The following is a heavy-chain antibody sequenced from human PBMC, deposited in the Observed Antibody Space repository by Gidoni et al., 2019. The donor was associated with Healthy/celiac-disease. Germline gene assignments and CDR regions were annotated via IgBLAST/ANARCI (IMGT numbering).Heavy chain of an antibody. D-gene: IGHD1-26*01. CDR1: GFPFSSYG. Sequence: VQLVESGGGVVQPARSLRLSCAASGFPFSSYGMHWVRQAPGKGLEWVAVIWYDGSNKYYADSVKGRFTISRDNSKNTLYVQMNSLRAEDTAVYYCARDNEWELSFDYWGQGTLVTVSS. CDR2: IWYDGSNK. V-gene: IGHV3-33*01. J-gene: IGHJ4*02. CDR3: ARDNEWELSFDY.